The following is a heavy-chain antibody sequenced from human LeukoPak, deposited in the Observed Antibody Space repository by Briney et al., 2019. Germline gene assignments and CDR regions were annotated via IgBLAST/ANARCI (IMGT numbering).Heavy chain of an antibody. CDR1: GGTFSRYG. V-gene: IGHV1-69*13. D-gene: IGHD3-3*01. CDR2: IIPIFGTK. J-gene: IGHJ6*04. CDR3: GRSGSYDVLSGYYMYGMDV. Sequence: SVKVSCKVSGGTFSRYGISWVRQAPGQGLEWMGRIIPIFGTKNYAQKFQGRVTLTADESTSTVYMVLSSLRSADTAIYYCGRSGSYDVLSGYYMYGMDVWGKGTTVIVSS.